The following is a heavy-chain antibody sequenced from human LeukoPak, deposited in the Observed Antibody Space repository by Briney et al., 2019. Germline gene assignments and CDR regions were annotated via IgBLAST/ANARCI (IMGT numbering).Heavy chain of an antibody. CDR2: IYPGDSDT. Sequence: GESLKISCQGSGYSFTTSWIGWVRQMPGKGLEWMGIIYPGDSDTRYSPSFQGQVSISADKSISTAYLQWSSLKASDTAIYHCARVSSTIRYFDLWGQGTLVTVSA. CDR1: GYSFTTSW. CDR3: ARVSSTIRYFDL. V-gene: IGHV5-51*01. J-gene: IGHJ4*02. D-gene: IGHD2-2*01.